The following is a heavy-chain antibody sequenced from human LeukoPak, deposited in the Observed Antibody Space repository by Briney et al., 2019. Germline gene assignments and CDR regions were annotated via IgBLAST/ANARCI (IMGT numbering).Heavy chain of an antibody. J-gene: IGHJ3*02. V-gene: IGHV3-33*06. CDR2: IWYDGTEK. CDR1: GFTFSRYA. D-gene: IGHD1-26*01. Sequence: GRSLRLSCAASGFTFSRYAMHWVRQAPGKGLEWVAVIWYDGTEKSYANSAKGRFTISRDNSKNTLHLEMNSLRVEDTAVYYWAKATGSYGDDAFDIWGQGTMVTVSS. CDR3: AKATGSYGDDAFDI.